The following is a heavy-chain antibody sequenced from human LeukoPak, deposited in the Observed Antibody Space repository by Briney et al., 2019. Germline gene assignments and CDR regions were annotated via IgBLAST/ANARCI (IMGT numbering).Heavy chain of an antibody. Sequence: APVKVSCKVSGYTLTELSMHWVRRAPGKGLEWMGGFDPEDGETIYAQKFQGRVTMTEDTSTDTAYMELSSLRSEDTAVYYCATGESSGVYYYYGMDVWGKGTTVTVSS. CDR1: GYTLTELS. CDR3: ATGESSGVYYYYGMDV. J-gene: IGHJ6*04. D-gene: IGHD6-19*01. CDR2: FDPEDGET. V-gene: IGHV1-24*01.